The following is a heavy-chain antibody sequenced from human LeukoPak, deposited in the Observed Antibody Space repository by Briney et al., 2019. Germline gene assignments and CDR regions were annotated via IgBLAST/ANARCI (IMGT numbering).Heavy chain of an antibody. Sequence: GGSLRLSCAASGFTFSSYAMSWVRQAPGKGLEWVSAISGSGGSTYYADSVKGRFTISRDNSKNTLYLQMNSLRAEDTAVYYCTRIAVADYYYYYMDVWGKGTTVTVSS. V-gene: IGHV3-23*01. CDR3: TRIAVADYYYYYMDV. J-gene: IGHJ6*03. CDR2: ISGSGGST. D-gene: IGHD6-19*01. CDR1: GFTFSSYA.